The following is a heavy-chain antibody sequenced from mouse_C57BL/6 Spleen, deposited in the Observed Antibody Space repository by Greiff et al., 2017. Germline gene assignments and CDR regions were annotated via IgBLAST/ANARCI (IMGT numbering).Heavy chain of an antibody. V-gene: IGHV1-82*01. D-gene: IGHD4-1*01. CDR3: ANWGPFAY. Sequence: VQVVESGPELVKPGASVKISCKASGYAFSSSWMNWVKQRPGQGLEWIGRIYPGDGDTNYNGKFKGKATLTADKSSSTAYMQLSSLASEDSAVYFCANWGPFAYWGQGTLVTVSA. J-gene: IGHJ3*01. CDR1: GYAFSSSW. CDR2: IYPGDGDT.